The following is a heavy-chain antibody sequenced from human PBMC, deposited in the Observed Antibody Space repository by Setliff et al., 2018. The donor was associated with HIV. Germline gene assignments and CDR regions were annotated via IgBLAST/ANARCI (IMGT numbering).Heavy chain of an antibody. Sequence: GGSLRLSCAASGFTVSSNYMSWVRQAPGKGLEWVSVIYSGGSTYYADSVKGRFTISRDNVKNSLYLQMNSLRAEDTAVYYCARDRYSGSSTDYWGQGTLVTVSS. CDR2: IYSGGST. CDR1: GFTVSSNY. D-gene: IGHD1-26*01. CDR3: ARDRYSGSSTDY. V-gene: IGHV3-66*01. J-gene: IGHJ4*02.